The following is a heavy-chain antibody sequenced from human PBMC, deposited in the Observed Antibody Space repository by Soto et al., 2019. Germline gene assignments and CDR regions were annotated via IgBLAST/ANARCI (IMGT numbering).Heavy chain of an antibody. CDR2: IYTSGST. J-gene: IGHJ1*01. CDR3: ARATIKLEREYFQH. CDR1: GGSISSYY. D-gene: IGHD6-13*01. V-gene: IGHV4-4*07. Sequence: SETLSLTCTVSGGSISSYYWSWIRQPAGKGLGWIGRIYTSGSTNYNPSLKSRVTMSVDTSKNQFSLKLSSVTAADTAVYYCARATIKLEREYFQHWGQGTLVTVSS.